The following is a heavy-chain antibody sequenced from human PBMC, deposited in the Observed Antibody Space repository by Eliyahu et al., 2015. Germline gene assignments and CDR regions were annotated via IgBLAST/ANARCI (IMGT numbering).Heavy chain of an antibody. D-gene: IGHD6-6*01. CDR1: GGXXSSYY. J-gene: IGHJ3*02. CDR3: ARDVPIEYSSSSGAFDI. V-gene: IGHV4-59*01. CDR2: IYYSGST. Sequence: QVQLQESGPGLVKPSETLSLXCTVSGGXXSSYYWSWIRQPPGKGLEWIGYIYYSGSTNYNPSLKSRVTISVDTSKNQFSLKLSSVTAADTAVYYCARDVPIEYSSSSGAFDIWGQGTMVTVSS.